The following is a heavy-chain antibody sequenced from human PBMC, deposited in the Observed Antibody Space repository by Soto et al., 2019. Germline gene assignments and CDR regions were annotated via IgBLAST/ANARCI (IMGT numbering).Heavy chain of an antibody. CDR1: GGSISSGGYY. CDR3: ARDRYCSSTSCYGSYYYYGMDV. V-gene: IGHV4-31*03. J-gene: IGHJ6*02. D-gene: IGHD2-2*01. Sequence: SETLSLTCTVSGGSISSGGYYWSWIRQHPGKGLEWIGYIYYSGSTYYNPSLKSRVTISVDTSKNQFSLKLSSVTAADTAVYYCARDRYCSSTSCYGSYYYYGMDVWGQGTTVTVSS. CDR2: IYYSGST.